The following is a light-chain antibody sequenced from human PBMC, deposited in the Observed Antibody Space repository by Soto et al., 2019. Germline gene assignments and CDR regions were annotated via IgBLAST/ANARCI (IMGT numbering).Light chain of an antibody. J-gene: IGKJ1*01. CDR1: QSVSSY. CDR3: QPRSDWLT. CDR2: DAY. Sequence: EIVLTQSPATLSLSPGERATLSCTASQSVSSYLAWYQQKPGQAPRLLIYDAYNSATAIPARFSGSGSGTDFTLTISSLEPEDVAVYYCQPRSDWLTFGQGTKVEI. V-gene: IGKV3-11*01.